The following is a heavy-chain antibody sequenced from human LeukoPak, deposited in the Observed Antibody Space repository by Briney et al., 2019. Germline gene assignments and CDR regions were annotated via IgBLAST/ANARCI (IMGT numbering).Heavy chain of an antibody. CDR1: GFTFSSYG. Sequence: GGSLRLSCAAPGFTFSSYGMHWVRQAPGKGLEWVAVIWYDGSNKYYADSVKGRFTISRDNSKNTLYLQMNSLRAEDTAVYYCARPRSTVNDAFDIWGQGTMVTVSS. CDR2: IWYDGSNK. J-gene: IGHJ3*02. V-gene: IGHV3-33*01. D-gene: IGHD4-17*01. CDR3: ARPRSTVNDAFDI.